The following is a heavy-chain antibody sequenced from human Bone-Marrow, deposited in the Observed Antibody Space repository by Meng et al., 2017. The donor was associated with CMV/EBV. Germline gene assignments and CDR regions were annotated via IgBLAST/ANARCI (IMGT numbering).Heavy chain of an antibody. CDR2: ISSSGSTK. D-gene: IGHD2/OR15-2a*01. CDR1: GFTPSSYE. CDR3: ARIPPPREYGRFDGMDV. J-gene: IGHJ6*02. V-gene: IGHV3-48*03. Sequence: GGSLRLSCATSGFTPSSYEMIWVRRAPGKGLEWVSFISSSGSTKYYAVSVRGRFTISRDNAKNSVYLQMNSLGAEDTAVYFCARIPPPREYGRFDGMDVWGQGTTVTVSS.